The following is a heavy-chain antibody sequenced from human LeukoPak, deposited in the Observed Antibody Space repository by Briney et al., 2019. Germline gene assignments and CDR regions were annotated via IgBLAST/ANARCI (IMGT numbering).Heavy chain of an antibody. CDR2: ISGSGEST. Sequence: GGSLRLSCAASGFTFSSYAMSWVRQAPGKGLEWVSVISGSGESTYYADSVKGRFTISRDNSKHTLHLQMNSLRAVDTAVYYCAKDRRTGDDYGDWEAFDIWGQGTMVTVSS. V-gene: IGHV3-23*01. J-gene: IGHJ3*02. CDR1: GFTFSSYA. CDR3: AKDRRTGDDYGDWEAFDI. D-gene: IGHD4-17*01.